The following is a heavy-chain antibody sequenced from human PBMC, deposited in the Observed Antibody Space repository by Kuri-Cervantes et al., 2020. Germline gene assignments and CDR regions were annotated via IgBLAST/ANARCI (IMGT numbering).Heavy chain of an antibody. J-gene: IGHJ1*01. V-gene: IGHV3-30-3*01. CDR1: GFTFSNYA. Sequence: GESLKISCAASGFTFSNYAMHWVRQAPGKGLEWVAVISYDGNIKNCADSVKARLTISRDNSKNTLYLQMDSLRDGDTAVYYCASELRVGATGHEHFQHWGQGTLVTVSS. CDR3: ASELRVGATGHEHFQH. CDR2: ISYDGNIK. D-gene: IGHD1-26*01.